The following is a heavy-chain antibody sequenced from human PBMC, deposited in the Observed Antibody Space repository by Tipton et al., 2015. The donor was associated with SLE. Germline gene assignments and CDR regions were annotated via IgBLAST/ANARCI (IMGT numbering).Heavy chain of an antibody. CDR1: GFTFSSYA. CDR3: AKDPYSSSRRAPDAFDI. D-gene: IGHD6-6*01. J-gene: IGHJ3*02. CDR2: ISGSGGST. V-gene: IGHV3-23*01. Sequence: SGFTFSSYAMSWVRQAPGKGLEWVSAISGSGGSTYYADSVKGRFTISRDNSKNTLYLQMNSLRAEDTAVYYCAKDPYSSSRRAPDAFDIWGQGTMVTVSS.